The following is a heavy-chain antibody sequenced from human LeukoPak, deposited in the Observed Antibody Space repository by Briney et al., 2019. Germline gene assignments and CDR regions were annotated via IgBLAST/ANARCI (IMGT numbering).Heavy chain of an antibody. CDR2: ISGSGGST. CDR3: AKGDFQGIAAAGTGDY. D-gene: IGHD6-13*01. J-gene: IGHJ4*02. Sequence: GGSLRLSCAASGLTFSSYAMSWVRQAPGKGLEWVSAISGSGGSTYYADSVKGRFTISRDNSKNTLYLQMNSLRAEDTAVYYYAKGDFQGIAAAGTGDYWGQGTLVTVSS. V-gene: IGHV3-23*01. CDR1: GLTFSSYA.